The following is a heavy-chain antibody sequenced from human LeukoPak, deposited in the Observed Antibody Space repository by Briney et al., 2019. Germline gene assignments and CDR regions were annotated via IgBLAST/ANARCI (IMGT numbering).Heavy chain of an antibody. V-gene: IGHV3-21*01. J-gene: IGHJ4*02. CDR1: GFTFSSYS. CDR2: ISSSSSYI. Sequence: GSLRLSCAASGFTFSSYSMNWVRQAPGKGLEWVSSISSSSSYIYYADSLKGRFPISRDNAKNSLYLQMNSLSAEDPAVYYRARDNGDYSDDYWGQGTLVTVSS. D-gene: IGHD4-17*01. CDR3: ARDNGDYSDDY.